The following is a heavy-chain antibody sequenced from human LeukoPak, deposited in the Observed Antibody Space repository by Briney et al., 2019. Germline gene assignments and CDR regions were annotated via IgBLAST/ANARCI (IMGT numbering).Heavy chain of an antibody. CDR2: IYIGDNP. Sequence: GGSLRLSFSASGLTVSSSYMNWVRQAPGKGLEWVSIIYIGDNPHYADSVKGRFTISRHNSKNTLYLQMNSLRAEDTAVYYCARVRPCVFDYWGQGTLVTVSS. J-gene: IGHJ4*02. CDR3: ARVRPCVFDY. V-gene: IGHV3-53*04. CDR1: GLTVSSSY.